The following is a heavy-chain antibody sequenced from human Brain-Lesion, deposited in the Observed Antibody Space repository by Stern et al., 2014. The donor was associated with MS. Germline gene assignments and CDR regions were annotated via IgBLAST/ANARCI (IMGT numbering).Heavy chain of an antibody. CDR1: GGSISSGGYY. Sequence: MQLVESGPGLVKPSQTLSLSCTVSGGSISSGGYYWSWIRQPAGNGLEWIGRIFNSGSTSYNPFLQSRVPISKDPAQNQLFPQLNPRTAADTAVYYCARGRVVPGFQYYATDVWGQGTTVIVSS. D-gene: IGHD2-2*01. CDR3: ARGRVVPGFQYYATDV. CDR2: IFNSGST. V-gene: IGHV4-61*02. J-gene: IGHJ6*02.